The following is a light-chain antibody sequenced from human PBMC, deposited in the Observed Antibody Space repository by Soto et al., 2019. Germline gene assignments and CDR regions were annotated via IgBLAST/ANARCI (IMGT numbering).Light chain of an antibody. Sequence: EIVLTQSPGTLSLSPGERATLSCRASQSVSSSYLAWYQQKPGQAPRLLIYGASSRATGIPDRFSGSGSGTDFTLTISRLEPEDLAVYYCQQYGSSPHSTFGQGTKVEIK. CDR2: GAS. CDR1: QSVSSSY. J-gene: IGKJ1*01. CDR3: QQYGSSPHST. V-gene: IGKV3-20*01.